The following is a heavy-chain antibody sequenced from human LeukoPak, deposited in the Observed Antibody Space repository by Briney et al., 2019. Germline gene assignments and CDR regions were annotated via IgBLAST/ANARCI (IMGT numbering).Heavy chain of an antibody. J-gene: IGHJ3*02. Sequence: GGSLRLSCAASGFIFSSYAMSWVRQAPGKGLEWVSAISGGGGATYYADSVKGRFTISRDNSKNTLYLQMNSLRAEDTAVYCCAKSYSNSRRDAFDIWGQGTMVTVSS. CDR1: GFIFSSYA. D-gene: IGHD6-6*01. CDR2: ISGGGGAT. CDR3: AKSYSNSRRDAFDI. V-gene: IGHV3-23*01.